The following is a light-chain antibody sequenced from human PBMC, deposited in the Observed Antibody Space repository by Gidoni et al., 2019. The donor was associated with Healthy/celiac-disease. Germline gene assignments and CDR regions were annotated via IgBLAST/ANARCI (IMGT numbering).Light chain of an antibody. CDR1: QSVSSN. V-gene: IGKV3-15*01. CDR3: QQYNNWPSTWT. J-gene: IGKJ1*01. Sequence: EIVMTQSPATLSVSPGERATLSCRASQSVSSNLAWYQQKPGQAPRLLIYGASTRATGIPARFSGSGSGTEFTLTISSLQSEDFAVYYCQQYNNWPSTWTCGQXTKVEIK. CDR2: GAS.